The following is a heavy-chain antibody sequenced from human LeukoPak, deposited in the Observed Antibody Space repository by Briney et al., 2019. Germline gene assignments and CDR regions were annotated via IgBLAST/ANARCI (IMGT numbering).Heavy chain of an antibody. D-gene: IGHD3-10*01. CDR1: GFTFSNYG. J-gene: IGHJ4*02. V-gene: IGHV3-30*02. CDR3: ASYLKKTLDY. Sequence: GGSLRLSCATSGFTFSNYGMHWVRQAPGKGLEWVAFIRFDGSTKYYADSVKGRFTISRDNAKNSLYLQMNSLRAEDTAVYYCASYLKKTLDYWGQGTLVTVSS. CDR2: IRFDGSTK.